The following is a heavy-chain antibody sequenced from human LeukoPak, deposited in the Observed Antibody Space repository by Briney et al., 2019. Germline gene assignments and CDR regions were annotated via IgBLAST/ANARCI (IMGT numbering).Heavy chain of an antibody. V-gene: IGHV4-39*07. J-gene: IGHJ3*02. CDR1: GGSINSSSYY. D-gene: IGHD2-21*01. CDR3: ATKRWLFPSTTDVLDI. Sequence: SETLSLTCTVSGGSINSSSYYWGWIRQPPGKGLEWIGTIYYSGSTYYNPSLKSRVTISVDTSKNQFSLKLSSVTAADTAVYYRATKRWLFPSTTDVLDIWGQGTMVTVSS. CDR2: IYYSGST.